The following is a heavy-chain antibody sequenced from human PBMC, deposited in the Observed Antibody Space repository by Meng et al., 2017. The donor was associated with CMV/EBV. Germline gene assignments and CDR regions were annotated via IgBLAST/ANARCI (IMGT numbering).Heavy chain of an antibody. Sequence: QEAGPGLANPCETLSLTCTVPGGSISSYYWSWIRQHAGKGLEWIGRIYTSGSTNYNPSLKSRVTMSVDTSKNQFSLKLSSVTAADTAVYYCAREMPIAAAGCFDYWGQGTLVTVSS. CDR2: IYTSGST. D-gene: IGHD6-13*01. J-gene: IGHJ4*02. V-gene: IGHV4-4*07. CDR3: AREMPIAAAGCFDY. CDR1: GGSISSYY.